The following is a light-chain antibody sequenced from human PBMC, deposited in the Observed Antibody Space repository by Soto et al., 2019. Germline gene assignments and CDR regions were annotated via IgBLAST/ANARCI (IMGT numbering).Light chain of an antibody. J-gene: IGKJ5*01. Sequence: VMTPSPATLSVSPGERATLSCRASQSVSSYLAWYQQKPGQAPRLLIYDASDRATGIPGRFSGSGSGADFTLPISSLEPEDFAVYYCQQHSNWPPITFGQGTRREIK. V-gene: IGKV3-11*01. CDR3: QQHSNWPPIT. CDR1: QSVSSY. CDR2: DAS.